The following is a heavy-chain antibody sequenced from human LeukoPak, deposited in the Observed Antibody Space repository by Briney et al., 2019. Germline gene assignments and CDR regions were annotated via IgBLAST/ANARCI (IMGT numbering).Heavy chain of an antibody. J-gene: IGHJ6*02. Sequence: VASVKVSCKASEYTFTSYYMHWVRQAPGQGLEWMGIINPSGGSTSYAQKFQGRVTMTRDTSTSTVYMELSSLRSEDTAVYYCARDLAGYSYGGYYYYGMDVWGQGTTVTVSS. V-gene: IGHV1-46*01. CDR2: INPSGGST. CDR1: EYTFTSYY. D-gene: IGHD5-18*01. CDR3: ARDLAGYSYGGYYYYGMDV.